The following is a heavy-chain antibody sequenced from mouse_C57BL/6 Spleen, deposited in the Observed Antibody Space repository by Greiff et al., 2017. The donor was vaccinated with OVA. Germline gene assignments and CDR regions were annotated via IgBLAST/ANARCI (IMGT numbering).Heavy chain of an antibody. V-gene: IGHV3-6*01. J-gene: IGHJ4*01. Sequence: EPGPGLVKPSQSLSLTCSVTGYSITSGYYWNWIRQFPGNKLEWMGYISYDGSNNYNPSLKNRISITRDTSKNQFFLKLNSVTTEDTATYYCARSTTGAMDYWGQGTSVTVSS. CDR3: ARSTTGAMDY. D-gene: IGHD1-1*01. CDR2: ISYDGSN. CDR1: GYSITSGYY.